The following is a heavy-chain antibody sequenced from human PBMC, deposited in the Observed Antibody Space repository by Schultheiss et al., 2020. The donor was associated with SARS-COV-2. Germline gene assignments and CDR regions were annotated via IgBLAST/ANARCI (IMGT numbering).Heavy chain of an antibody. CDR2: IYTSGST. D-gene: IGHD2-15*01. Sequence: TLSLPCIGSVGSISSYYWSWIRQPAGKGLEWIGRIYTSGSTNYNPSLKSRVTMSVDTSKNQFSLKLSSVTAADTAVYYCARARAAPPLDYYYYMDVWGKGTTVTVSS. CDR1: VGSISSYY. V-gene: IGHV4-4*07. CDR3: ARARAAPPLDYYYYMDV. J-gene: IGHJ6*03.